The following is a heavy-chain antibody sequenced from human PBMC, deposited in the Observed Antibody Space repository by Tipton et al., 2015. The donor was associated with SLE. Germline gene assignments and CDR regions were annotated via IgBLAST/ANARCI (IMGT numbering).Heavy chain of an antibody. J-gene: IGHJ4*02. CDR3: AREGEVTTSPYYFDY. CDR2: IYYGGST. CDR1: GGSISSGGYY. Sequence: TLSLTCTVSGGSISSGGYYWSWIRQHPGKGLEWIGYIYYGGSTYYNPSLKSRVTISVDTSKNQFSLKLSSVTAADTVVYYCAREGEVTTSPYYFDYWGQGTLVTVSS. D-gene: IGHD4-17*01. V-gene: IGHV4-31*03.